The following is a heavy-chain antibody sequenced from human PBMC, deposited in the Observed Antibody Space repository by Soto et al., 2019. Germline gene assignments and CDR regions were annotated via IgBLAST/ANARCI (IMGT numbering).Heavy chain of an antibody. CDR3: ARLYRRTVDY. Sequence: QVQLQESGPGLVKPSETLSLTCTVSGGSINSFYWSWIRQPPGKGLEWIGYIYYSGSTNYNPSLKSRVTISVDTSKNQFSLKRSSVTAADPAVYYCARLYRRTVDYWGQGTLVTVSS. D-gene: IGHD1-1*01. J-gene: IGHJ4*02. CDR1: GGSINSFY. CDR2: IYYSGST. V-gene: IGHV4-59*01.